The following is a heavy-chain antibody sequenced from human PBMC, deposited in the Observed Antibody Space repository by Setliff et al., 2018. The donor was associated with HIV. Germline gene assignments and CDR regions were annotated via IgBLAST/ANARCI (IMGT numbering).Heavy chain of an antibody. D-gene: IGHD3-10*01. Sequence: SETLSLTCSVSGASISTTNYYWGWIRQPPGKGLEWIGTIYYTGSTYYNPSLKSRVTISVATSKNQFSLKLSSVTAADTAVYYCARVRGRYYYHYAMDVWGQGTTVTVSS. CDR3: ARVRGRYYYHYAMDV. CDR1: GASISTTNYY. CDR2: IYYTGST. J-gene: IGHJ6*02. V-gene: IGHV4-39*07.